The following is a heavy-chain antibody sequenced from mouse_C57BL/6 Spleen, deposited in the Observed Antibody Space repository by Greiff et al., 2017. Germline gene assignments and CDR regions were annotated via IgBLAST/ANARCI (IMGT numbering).Heavy chain of an antibody. V-gene: IGHV1-69*01. CDR2: IDPSDSYT. Sequence: QVQLQQPGAELVMPGASVKLSCKASGYTFTSYWMHWVKQRPGQGLEWIGEIDPSDSYTNYNQKFKGKSTLTVDKSSSTAYMQLSSLTSEDSAVYCCARGHSSSAWFAYWGQGTLVTVSA. D-gene: IGHD1-1*01. J-gene: IGHJ3*01. CDR3: ARGHSSSAWFAY. CDR1: GYTFTSYW.